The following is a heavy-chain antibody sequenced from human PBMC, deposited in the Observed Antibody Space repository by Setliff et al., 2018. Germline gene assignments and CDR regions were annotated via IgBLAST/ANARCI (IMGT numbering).Heavy chain of an antibody. D-gene: IGHD2-8*01. CDR2: IDYSGST. V-gene: IGHV4-59*02. CDR1: GGSVSPYF. J-gene: IGHJ5*01. Sequence: SETLTLTCTVSGGSVSPYFWSWIRQPPGKGLEWIGYIDYSGSTYYNPSLKSRVSISADRSKNQFSLNLTSVIAADTAVYYCARLVRFCTQTACQKVAGDESWGQGTLVTVSS. CDR3: ARLVRFCTQTACQKVAGDES.